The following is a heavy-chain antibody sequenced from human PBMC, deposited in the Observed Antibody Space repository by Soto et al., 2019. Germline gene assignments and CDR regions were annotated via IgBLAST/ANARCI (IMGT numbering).Heavy chain of an antibody. CDR1: GGTFSTYA. V-gene: IGHV1-69*12. J-gene: IGHJ4*02. D-gene: IGHD5-18*01. CDR3: ASGIQLWLRRISSGDSG. Sequence: QVQLVQSGAEVKKPESSVKVSCKAPGGTFSTYAISWVRQAPGQGLEWMGGIIPMFGTANYAQRFQDRVTITADEARNTVYRELSSLRSEDTAVDFCASGIQLWLRRISSGDSGWGEGTLVTVSS. CDR2: IIPMFGTA.